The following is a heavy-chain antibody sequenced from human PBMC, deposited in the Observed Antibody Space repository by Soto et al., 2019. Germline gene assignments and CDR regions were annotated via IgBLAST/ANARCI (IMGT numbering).Heavy chain of an antibody. J-gene: IGHJ4*02. CDR1: GFTFSNAW. Sequence: EVQLVESGGGLVKPGGSLRLSCAASGFTFSNAWMNWVRQAPGKGLEWVGRIKSKTDGGTTDYAAPVKGRFTISRDDSNTTLYLQMNSLKTEDTAVYYCTSPGGGYYDSSGYYYGGERENVDYWGQGTLVTVSS. CDR3: TSPGGGYYDSSGYYYGGERENVDY. CDR2: IKSKTDGGTT. D-gene: IGHD3-22*01. V-gene: IGHV3-15*07.